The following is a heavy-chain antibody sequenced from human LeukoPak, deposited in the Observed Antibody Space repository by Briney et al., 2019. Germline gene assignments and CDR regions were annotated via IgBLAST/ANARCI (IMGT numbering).Heavy chain of an antibody. CDR3: AKPRAMTTGVGRYFDL. D-gene: IGHD1-1*01. J-gene: IGHJ2*01. Sequence: PGGSLRLSCAASGFNSDDYSMSWVRQAPGKGLEWVSAISGGGEDTYYPNSVKGRFTISRDNSKNTLYLQMNSLGAEDTAIYYCAKPRAMTTGVGRYFDLWGRGTLVTVSS. CDR1: GFNSDDYS. V-gene: IGHV3-23*01. CDR2: ISGGGEDT.